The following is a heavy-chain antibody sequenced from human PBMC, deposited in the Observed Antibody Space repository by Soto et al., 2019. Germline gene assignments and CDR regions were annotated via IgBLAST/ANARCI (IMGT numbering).Heavy chain of an antibody. CDR3: AEIGIITNPFDY. CDR2: ISYDGSNK. V-gene: IGHV3-30*18. J-gene: IGHJ4*02. D-gene: IGHD3-22*01. CDR1: GFTFSSYG. Sequence: PGGSLRLSCAASGFTFSSYGMHWVRQAPGKGLEWVAVISYDGSNKYYADSVKGRFTISRDNSKNTLYLQMNSLRAEDTAVYYCAEIGIITNPFDYWGQGTLVPSPQ.